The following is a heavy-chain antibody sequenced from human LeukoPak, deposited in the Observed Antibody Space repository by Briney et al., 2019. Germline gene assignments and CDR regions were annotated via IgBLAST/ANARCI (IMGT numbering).Heavy chain of an antibody. V-gene: IGHV3-23*01. CDR1: GFTFSSYA. D-gene: IGHD7-27*01. CDR3: ARRNWGSTFDY. Sequence: GSLRLSCAASGFTFSSYAMNWVRQASGEGLEWVSAISGSGGSTYFADSVKGRFTISRDNSKNTLYLQMNSLRAEDTAVYYCARRNWGSTFDYWGQGTLGTVSS. CDR2: ISGSGGST. J-gene: IGHJ4*02.